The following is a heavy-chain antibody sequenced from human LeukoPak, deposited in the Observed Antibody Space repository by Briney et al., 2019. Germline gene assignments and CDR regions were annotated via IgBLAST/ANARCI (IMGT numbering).Heavy chain of an antibody. CDR2: IYYDGST. Sequence: PSETLSLTCTVSGGSISSDSDYWGWIRQPPGKGLEWIGNIYYDGSTWYNPSLKSRVTMSVDTSKNQFSLKLSSVTAADTAVYYCARSAVAGTIFNWFDPWGQGTLVTVSS. V-gene: IGHV4-39*07. D-gene: IGHD6-19*01. CDR3: ARSAVAGTIFNWFDP. CDR1: GGSISSDSDY. J-gene: IGHJ5*02.